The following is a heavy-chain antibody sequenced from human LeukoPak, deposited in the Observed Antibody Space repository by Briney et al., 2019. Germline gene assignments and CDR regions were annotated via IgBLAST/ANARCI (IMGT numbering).Heavy chain of an antibody. CDR3: AGQWLVNEEAFDP. D-gene: IGHD6-19*01. CDR2: VSSDGNIK. V-gene: IGHV3-30-3*01. J-gene: IGHJ5*02. Sequence: GRSLRLSCAASGFTFNKFPMHWVRQAPGKGLEWMAAVSSDGNIKNYADSVKGRFTISRDNSKNTLYLQMSTLRTEDTAVYYCAGQWLVNEEAFDPWGQGTLVTVSS. CDR1: GFTFNKFP.